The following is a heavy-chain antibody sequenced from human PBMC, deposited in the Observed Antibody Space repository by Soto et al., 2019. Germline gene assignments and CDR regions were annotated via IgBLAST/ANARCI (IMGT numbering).Heavy chain of an antibody. CDR2: IIPIFGTA. CDR3: ARSNAPRFLEWLLPDY. D-gene: IGHD3-3*01. J-gene: IGHJ4*02. Sequence: SVKVSCKASGGTFSSYAISWVRQAPGQGLEWMGGIIPIFGTANYAQKFQGRVTITADESTSTAYMELSSLRSEDTAVYYCARSNAPRFLEWLLPDYWGQGTLVTVSS. V-gene: IGHV1-69*13. CDR1: GGTFSSYA.